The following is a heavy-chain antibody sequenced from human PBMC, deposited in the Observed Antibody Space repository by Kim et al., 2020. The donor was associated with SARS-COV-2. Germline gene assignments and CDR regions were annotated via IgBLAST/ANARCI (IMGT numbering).Heavy chain of an antibody. CDR1: GFTFDDYA. CDR2: ISWNSGSI. V-gene: IGHV3-9*01. D-gene: IGHD6-19*01. J-gene: IGHJ4*02. Sequence: GGSLRLSCAASGFTFDDYAMHWVRQAPGKGLEWVSGISWNSGSIGYADSVKGRFTISRDNAKHSLYLQVNSLGAEDTALYYCARGFEQWLDGNYFDYWGQGALVTVSS. CDR3: ARGFEQWLDGNYFDY.